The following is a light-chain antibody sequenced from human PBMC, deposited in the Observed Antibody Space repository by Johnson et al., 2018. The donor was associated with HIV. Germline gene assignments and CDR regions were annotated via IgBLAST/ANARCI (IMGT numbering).Light chain of an antibody. CDR3: GTWDSSLSEGC. Sequence: QSVLTQPPSVSAAPGQRVTISCSGSSSNIGSNYVSWYQQLPGTAPKLLIYDNNKRPSGIPDRFSGSKSGTSATLGITGLQTGDEADYYCGTWDSSLSEGCFRTVTKITVL. CDR2: DNN. J-gene: IGLJ1*01. V-gene: IGLV1-51*01. CDR1: SSNIGSNY.